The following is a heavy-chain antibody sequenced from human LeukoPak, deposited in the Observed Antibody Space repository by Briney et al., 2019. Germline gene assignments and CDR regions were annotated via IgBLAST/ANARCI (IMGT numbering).Heavy chain of an antibody. D-gene: IGHD3-3*01. CDR1: EFTFSDSW. CDR2: IKQDGTEK. Sequence: GGSLRLSCTASEFTFSDSWMSWVRQDPGKGLEWVANIKQDGTEKNYVESVKGRFTISRDNARKSLHLEMRSLRVEDTAVYFCASMEWGGPIQNWGQGTLVTVSS. V-gene: IGHV3-7*01. J-gene: IGHJ1*01. CDR3: ASMEWGGPIQN.